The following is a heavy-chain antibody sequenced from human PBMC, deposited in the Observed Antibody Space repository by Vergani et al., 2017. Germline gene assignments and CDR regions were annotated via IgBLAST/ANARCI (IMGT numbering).Heavy chain of an antibody. CDR1: GGSLSGYY. CDR2: INHSGST. J-gene: IGHJ5*02. Sequence: QVQLQQWGAGLLKPSETLSLNCVVYGGSLSGYYWSWIRQPPGKGLEWIGEINHSGSTNYNPSLKSRVIISVDTSTNQFSLKLSSVTAADTAVYYCARGRSVFWREFDPWGQGTLVTVSS. D-gene: IGHD3-3*01. CDR3: ARGRSVFWREFDP. V-gene: IGHV4-34*01.